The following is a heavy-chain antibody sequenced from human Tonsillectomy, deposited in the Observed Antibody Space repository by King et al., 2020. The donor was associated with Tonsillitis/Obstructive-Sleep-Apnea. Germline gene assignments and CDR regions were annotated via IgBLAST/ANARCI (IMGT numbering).Heavy chain of an antibody. D-gene: IGHD6-13*01. CDR1: GFSLSTNGMC. V-gene: IGHV2-70*01. CDR3: ARISRIKQLYFFDY. J-gene: IGHJ4*02. CDR2: IDWYDDK. Sequence: VTLKESVPALLKPTQTLTLTCTFSGFSLSTNGMCVGLIRQPPGNALHSLALIDWYDDKYYRTSLKNMLTISKDTSKNHVVLTMTNIDPVDTATYYCARISRIKQLYFFDYWGQGTLVTVSS.